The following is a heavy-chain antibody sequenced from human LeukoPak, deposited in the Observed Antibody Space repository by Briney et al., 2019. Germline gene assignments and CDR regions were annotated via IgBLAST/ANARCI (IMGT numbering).Heavy chain of an antibody. Sequence: GASVKDSRKASGYTFTDNGISSVRQARGGGVEWMGWISANRGKTNYAQRFQSRVTMTRETSPSTVYMELRSVRSDDTAVYFCARDKNYRFDYWGQGTLVSVTS. J-gene: IGHJ4*02. CDR2: ISANRGKT. CDR1: GYTFTDNG. V-gene: IGHV1-18*01. CDR3: ARDKNYRFDY. D-gene: IGHD5-24*01.